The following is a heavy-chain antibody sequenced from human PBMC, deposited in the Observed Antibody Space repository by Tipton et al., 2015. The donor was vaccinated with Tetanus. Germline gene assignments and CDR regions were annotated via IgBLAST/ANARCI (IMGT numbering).Heavy chain of an antibody. CDR3: ARGDPTNEPLNY. CDR2: IYSSGST. CDR1: GGSISSYY. V-gene: IGHV4-4*07. D-gene: IGHD1-1*01. Sequence: TLSLTCTVSGGSISSYYWSWIRQPAGKGLEWIGRIYSSGSTHYNPSLKSRVTMSLDTPKNQFSLKLNSVTAADTAVYYCARGDPTNEPLNYWGQGTLVTVSS. J-gene: IGHJ4*02.